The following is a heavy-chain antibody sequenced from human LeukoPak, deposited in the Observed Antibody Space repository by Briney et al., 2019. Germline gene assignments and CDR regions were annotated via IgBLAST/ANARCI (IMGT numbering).Heavy chain of an antibody. Sequence: HRASVKVSCKASGYTFTSYAMHWARQAPGQRLEWMGWINAGNGNTKYSQKFQGRVTITRDTSASTAYMELSSLRSEDTAVYYCARDTYVWGSYRPLGYWGQGTLVTVSS. CDR3: ARDTYVWGSYRPLGY. CDR1: GYTFTSYA. D-gene: IGHD3-16*02. CDR2: INAGNGNT. V-gene: IGHV1-3*01. J-gene: IGHJ4*02.